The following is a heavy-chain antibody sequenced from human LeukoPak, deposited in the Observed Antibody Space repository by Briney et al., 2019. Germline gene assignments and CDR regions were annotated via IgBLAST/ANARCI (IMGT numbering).Heavy chain of an antibody. Sequence: GSLRLSCAASGFTFSNAWMSWARQPPGKGLEWIGYIYYSGSTDYNPSLKSRVTISVDTSKNQFSLRVTSVTAADTAVYYCARHPGIAAAADYFDYWGQGTLVTVSS. CDR3: ARHPGIAAAADYFDY. D-gene: IGHD6-13*01. CDR1: GFTFSNAW. CDR2: IYYSGST. J-gene: IGHJ4*02. V-gene: IGHV4-59*08.